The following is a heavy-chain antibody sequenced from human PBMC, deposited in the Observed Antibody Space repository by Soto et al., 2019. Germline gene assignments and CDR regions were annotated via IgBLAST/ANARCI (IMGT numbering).Heavy chain of an antibody. CDR3: ARAWRDYYYGMDV. Sequence: SETRSLTCAVYGGSFSGYYWSWIRQPPGKGLEWIGEINHSGSTNYNPSLKSRVTISVDTSKNQFSLKLSSVTAADTAVYYCARAWRDYYYGMDVWGQGTTVTVSS. J-gene: IGHJ6*02. CDR1: GGSFSGYY. V-gene: IGHV4-34*01. CDR2: INHSGST.